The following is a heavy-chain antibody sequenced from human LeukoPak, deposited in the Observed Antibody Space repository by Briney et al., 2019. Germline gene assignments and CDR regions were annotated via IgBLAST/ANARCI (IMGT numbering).Heavy chain of an antibody. Sequence: PSETLSLTCTISGASISSYYWSWIRQPPCKGLEWIGYIYYRGSTNYNPALKSRVTISVDTSKNQFSLRLSSVTAADTAVYYCASGPYPAAGTDHQFDYWGQGTLVTVSS. V-gene: IGHV4-59*01. J-gene: IGHJ4*02. CDR2: IYYRGST. D-gene: IGHD6-13*01. CDR1: GASISSYY. CDR3: ASGPYPAAGTDHQFDY.